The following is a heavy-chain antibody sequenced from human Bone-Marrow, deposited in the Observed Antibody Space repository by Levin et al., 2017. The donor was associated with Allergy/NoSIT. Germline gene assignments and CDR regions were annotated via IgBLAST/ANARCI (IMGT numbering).Heavy chain of an antibody. Sequence: PGGSLRLSCAASGFSFRSYWMHWVRQAPGKGLVWVSRINSDGSSTSYADSVKGRFTISRDNAKNTLYLQMNSLRGEDTAVYYCARGTRIDYFDYLGQGTLVTVSS. V-gene: IGHV3-74*01. CDR3: ARGTRIDYFDY. CDR2: INSDGSST. J-gene: IGHJ4*02. CDR1: GFSFRSYW. D-gene: IGHD2-15*01.